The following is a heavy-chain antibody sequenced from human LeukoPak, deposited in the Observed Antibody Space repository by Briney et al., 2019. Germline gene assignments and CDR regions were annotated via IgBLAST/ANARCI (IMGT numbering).Heavy chain of an antibody. CDR1: GGSISSYY. V-gene: IGHV4-59*01. J-gene: IGHJ5*02. CDR3: AREKDYGDYADWFDP. CDR2: IYYSGST. D-gene: IGHD4-17*01. Sequence: PSETLSLTCTVSGGSISSYYWSWIRQPPGKGLEWIGYIYYSGSTNYNPSLKSRVTIPVDTSKNQFSLKLSSVTAADTAVYYCAREKDYGDYADWFDPWGQGTLVTVSS.